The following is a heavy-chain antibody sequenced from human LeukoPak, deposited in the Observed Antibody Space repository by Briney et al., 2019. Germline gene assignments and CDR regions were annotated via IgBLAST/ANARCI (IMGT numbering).Heavy chain of an antibody. V-gene: IGHV1-18*01. CDR1: GYTFTNYG. Sequence: GASVKVSCKASGYTFTNYGLNWVRQVPGQGLEWMGWISPYNGNTNYAQKYQDRVAMTLDTSTSTAYMELRSLRSDDTAVYYCARGGASGPDYWGQGTLVTVSS. CDR2: ISPYNGNT. J-gene: IGHJ4*02. CDR3: ARGGASGPDY. D-gene: IGHD1-26*01.